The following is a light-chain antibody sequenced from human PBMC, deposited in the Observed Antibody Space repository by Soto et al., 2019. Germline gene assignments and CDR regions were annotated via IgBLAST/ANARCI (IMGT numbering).Light chain of an antibody. J-gene: IGKJ2*01. CDR1: QDISNY. CDR3: QRYDNLPHT. Sequence: IRRNQYPSSLAVSCGDRDTITCQASQDISNYLNWYQQKPGRAPKLLIYDASHLETGVPSGFSGSGSGTDFSFTISSLHPQDLPTYSCQRYDNLPHTCGQATKLE. V-gene: IGKV1-33*01. CDR2: DAS.